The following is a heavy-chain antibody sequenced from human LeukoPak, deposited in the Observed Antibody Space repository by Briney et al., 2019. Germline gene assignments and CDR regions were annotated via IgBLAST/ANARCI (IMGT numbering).Heavy chain of an antibody. CDR2: ISGSSSAV. J-gene: IGHJ6*03. CDR1: GFTFSSYS. Sequence: GGSLRLSCAASGFTFSSYSMNWVRQAPGKGLEWVSYISGSSSAVYYADSVKGRFTISRDSAKNSLYLQMNSLRAEDTAVYYCARHSPEYYMDARGKGTTVTVSS. D-gene: IGHD1-14*01. CDR3: ARHSPEYYMDA. V-gene: IGHV3-48*01.